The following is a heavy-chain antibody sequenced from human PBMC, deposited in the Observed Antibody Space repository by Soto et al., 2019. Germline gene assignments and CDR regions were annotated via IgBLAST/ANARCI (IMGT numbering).Heavy chain of an antibody. CDR2: IIPIFGTA. V-gene: IGHV1-69*05. Sequence: ASVKVSCKASGGTFSSYAISWVRQAPGQGLEWMGGIIPIFGTANYAQKFQGRVTITRDTSATSASTVYMEVSSLRSEDTAIYYCARDSSAGAIFASPYYYGIDVWGQGTTVTASS. CDR1: GGTFSSYA. J-gene: IGHJ6*02. CDR3: ARDSSAGAIFASPYYYGIDV. D-gene: IGHD3-3*01.